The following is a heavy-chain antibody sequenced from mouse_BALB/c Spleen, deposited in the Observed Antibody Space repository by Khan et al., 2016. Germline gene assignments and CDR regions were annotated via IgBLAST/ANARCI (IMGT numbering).Heavy chain of an antibody. J-gene: IGHJ3*01. Sequence: VRLQQSGAELVKPGASVKLSCTASGFNIKDTYMHWVKQRPEQGLEWIGRIDPANGNTKYDPKFQGKATITADTSSNTAYLQLSSLTSEDTAVYYCATGTWFAYWGQGTLVTVSA. CDR2: IDPANGNT. D-gene: IGHD4-1*01. CDR3: ATGTWFAY. CDR1: GFNIKDTY. V-gene: IGHV14-3*02.